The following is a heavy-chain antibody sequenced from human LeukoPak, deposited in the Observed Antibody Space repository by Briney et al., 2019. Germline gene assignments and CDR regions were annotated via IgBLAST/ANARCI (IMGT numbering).Heavy chain of an antibody. CDR1: GYTFTGYY. J-gene: IGHJ6*02. V-gene: IGHV1-2*02. CDR2: INPNSGGT. D-gene: IGHD6-19*01. CDR3: ARESLPIRSSGWYGGTYYYYYGMDV. Sequence: ASVKVSCRASGYTFTGYYMYWVRQAPGQGLEWMGWINPNSGGTNYAQKFQGRVTMTRDTSISTAYMELSRLRSDDTAVYYCARESLPIRSSGWYGGTYYYYYGMDVWGQGTTVTVSS.